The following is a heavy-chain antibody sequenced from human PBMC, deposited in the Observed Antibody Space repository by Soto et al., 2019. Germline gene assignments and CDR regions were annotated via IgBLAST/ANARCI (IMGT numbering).Heavy chain of an antibody. V-gene: IGHV3-15*01. Sequence: GGSLRLSCAASGFTFTKAWMSWVRQAPGKGLEWVGRIKSKTDGGTTDYAAPVKGRFTISRDDSKNTLYLQMNSLKTEDTAVYYCTXEGPGYCSGGSCYAIDYWGQGTLVTVSS. J-gene: IGHJ4*02. D-gene: IGHD2-15*01. CDR1: GFTFTKAW. CDR3: TXEGPGYCSGGSCYAIDY. CDR2: IKSKTDGGTT.